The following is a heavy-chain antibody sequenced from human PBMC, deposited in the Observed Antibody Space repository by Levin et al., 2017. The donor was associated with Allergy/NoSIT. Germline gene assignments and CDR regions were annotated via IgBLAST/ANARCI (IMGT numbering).Heavy chain of an antibody. CDR2: ISSYNGDT. CDR1: GYTFNTYG. J-gene: IGHJ4*02. V-gene: IGHV1-18*01. D-gene: IGHD5-18*01. CDR3: ARATMGYTSGYDYFHY. Sequence: ASVKVSCKAFGYTFNTYGINWVRQAPGQGLEWMGWISSYNGDTNYAQKFQGRVTMTTDTSTTTAYMELRSLRSDDTAIYYCARATMGYTSGYDYFHYWRQGPLVSVSS.